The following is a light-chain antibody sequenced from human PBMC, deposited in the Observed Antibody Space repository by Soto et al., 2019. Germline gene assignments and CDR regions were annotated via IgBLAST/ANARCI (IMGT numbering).Light chain of an antibody. CDR1: RSIRTW. CDR3: QQCSGYPLT. J-gene: IGKJ4*01. Sequence: DIQMTQSPSTLSAFVGVRVTITCRASRSIRTWLAWYQHKPGKAPQLLIFDASSLASGVPSRFSGSGSGTQFTLTISSLQPDDFATYYCQQCSGYPLTFGGGTKVDIK. CDR2: DAS. V-gene: IGKV1-5*01.